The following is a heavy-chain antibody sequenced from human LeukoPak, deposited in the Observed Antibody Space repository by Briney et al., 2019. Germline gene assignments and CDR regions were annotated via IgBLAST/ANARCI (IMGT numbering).Heavy chain of an antibody. D-gene: IGHD6-13*01. J-gene: IGHJ4*02. Sequence: GASVEVSCKASSYTFTSYGISWVRQAPGQGLEWMGWISAYNGNTNYAQKLQGRVTMTTDTSTSTAYMELRSLRSDDTAVYYCATGIAAAGLPGYWGQGTLVTVSS. CDR2: ISAYNGNT. CDR3: ATGIAAAGLPGY. CDR1: SYTFTSYG. V-gene: IGHV1-18*01.